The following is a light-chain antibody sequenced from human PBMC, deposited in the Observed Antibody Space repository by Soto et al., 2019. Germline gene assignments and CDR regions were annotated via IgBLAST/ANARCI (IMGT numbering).Light chain of an antibody. Sequence: DIQMTQSPSTVFASVGDRVTITCRASQSINTWLAWYQQKPGKAPRVLIYDASSLQSPVRSRFSVSGSGTEFTLTLSSLEPDDFATYYCQQYDGHFGQGTKLEIK. V-gene: IGKV1-5*01. CDR3: QQYDGH. J-gene: IGKJ2*01. CDR1: QSINTW. CDR2: DAS.